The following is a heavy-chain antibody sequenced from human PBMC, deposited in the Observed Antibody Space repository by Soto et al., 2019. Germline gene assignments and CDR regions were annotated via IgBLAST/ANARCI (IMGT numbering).Heavy chain of an antibody. J-gene: IGHJ6*02. D-gene: IGHD6-13*01. CDR1: GYSISSGYY. CDR3: AREPSPLEYSSSWAPPAGGMDV. V-gene: IGHV4-38-2*02. CDR2: IYHSGST. Sequence: PSETLSLTCAVSGYSISSGYYWGWIRQPPGKGLEWIGNIYHSGSTYYNPSLKSRVTISVDTSKNQFSLKLSSVTAADTAVYYCAREPSPLEYSSSWAPPAGGMDVWGQGTTVTVSS.